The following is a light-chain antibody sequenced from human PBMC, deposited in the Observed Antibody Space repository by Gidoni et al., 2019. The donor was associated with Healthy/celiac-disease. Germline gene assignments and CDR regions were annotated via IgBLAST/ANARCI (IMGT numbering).Light chain of an antibody. V-gene: IGKV1-5*03. CDR2: KAS. J-gene: IGKJ2*01. CDR3: QHHPL. CDR1: QSISSW. Sequence: DIQMTQSPSTLSASVGDRVTITCRASQSISSWLAWYQQKPGKAPKLLIYKASSLESGVPSRFSGSGSGTEFTLTISSLQPDDFANYYCQHHPLFGQGTKLETK.